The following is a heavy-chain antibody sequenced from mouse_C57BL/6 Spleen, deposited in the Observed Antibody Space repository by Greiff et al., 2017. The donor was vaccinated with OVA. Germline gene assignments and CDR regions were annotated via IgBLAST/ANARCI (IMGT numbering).Heavy chain of an antibody. D-gene: IGHD4-1*01. CDR2: IDPSDSYT. J-gene: IGHJ2*01. Sequence: QVQLKQPGAELVKPGASVKLSCKASGYTFTSYWMQWVKQRPGQGLEWIGEIDPSDSYTNYNQKFKGKATLTVDTSSSTAYMQLSSLTSEDSAVYYCARGLGHYWGQGTTLTVSS. V-gene: IGHV1-50*01. CDR3: ARGLGHY. CDR1: GYTFTSYW.